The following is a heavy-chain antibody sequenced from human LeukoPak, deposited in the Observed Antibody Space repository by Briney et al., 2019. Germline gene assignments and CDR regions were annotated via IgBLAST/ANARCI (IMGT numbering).Heavy chain of an antibody. V-gene: IGHV3-21*06. D-gene: IGHD4-4*01. CDR2: ISESSSHT. J-gene: IGHJ6*02. CDR3: ARDRAVKARIGGMDV. CDR1: GFTFSGYS. Sequence: GGSLRLSCEASGFTFSGYSMNWVRQAPGKGLEWVSYISESSSHTYNADSVKGRFTISRDNAENSLYLQMNSLRVEDTGIYYCARDRAVKARIGGMDVWGQGTTVIVSS.